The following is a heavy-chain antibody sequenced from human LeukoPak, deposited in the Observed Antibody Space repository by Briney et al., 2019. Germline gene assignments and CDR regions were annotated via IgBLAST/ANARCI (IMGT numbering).Heavy chain of an antibody. CDR1: GGSFSGYY. Sequence: PSETLSLTCAVYGGSFSGYYWSWIRQPPGKGLEWIGEINHSGSTDYNPSLKSRVTISVDTSKNQFSLKLSSVTAADTAVYYCARGSRFFGVATIFYYYYGMDVWGQGTTVTVSS. CDR3: ARGSRFFGVATIFYYYYGMDV. V-gene: IGHV4-34*01. D-gene: IGHD3-3*01. J-gene: IGHJ6*02. CDR2: INHSGST.